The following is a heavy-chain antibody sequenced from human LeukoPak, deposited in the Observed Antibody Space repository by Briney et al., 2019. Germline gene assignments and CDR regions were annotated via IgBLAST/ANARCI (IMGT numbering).Heavy chain of an antibody. CDR2: ISSSSSYI. CDR3: AREGTRYYYDSSGYYFDY. CDR1: GFTFSSYS. V-gene: IGHV3-21*01. D-gene: IGHD3-22*01. J-gene: IGHJ4*02. Sequence: GGSLRLSXAASGFTFSSYSMNWVRQAPGKGLEWVSSISSSSSYIYYADSVKGRFTISRDNAKNSLYLQMNSLRAEDTAVYYCAREGTRYYYDSSGYYFDYWGQGTLVTVSS.